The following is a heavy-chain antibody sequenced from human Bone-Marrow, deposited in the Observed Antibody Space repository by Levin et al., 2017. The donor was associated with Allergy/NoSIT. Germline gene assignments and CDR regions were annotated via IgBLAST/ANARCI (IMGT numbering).Heavy chain of an antibody. Sequence: GESLKISCVGSGFTFSTYAMAWVRQAPGKGLQWVSGISGSGGSTNYADSARGRFTISRDNSKSTMYLQMNSLRAEDTAIYYCAKSNDVWSASSWFDPWGQGTLVTVSS. CDR2: ISGSGGST. CDR1: GFTFSTYA. V-gene: IGHV3-23*01. CDR3: AKSNDVWSASSWFDP. D-gene: IGHD3-3*01. J-gene: IGHJ5*02.